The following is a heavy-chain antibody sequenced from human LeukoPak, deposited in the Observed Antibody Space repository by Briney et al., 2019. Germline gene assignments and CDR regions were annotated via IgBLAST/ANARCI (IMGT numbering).Heavy chain of an antibody. J-gene: IGHJ4*02. Sequence: PSETLSLTCTVSGGSNSCSRYYWCWIRQPPGKGLEWIGSIYYSGSTYYNPSLKSRVTISVDTSKNQFSLKLSSVTAADTAVYYWARRPLNTVVSFDYWGQGTLVTVSS. CDR2: IYYSGST. CDR1: GGSNSCSRYY. D-gene: IGHD4-23*01. V-gene: IGHV4-39*01. CDR3: ARRPLNTVVSFDY.